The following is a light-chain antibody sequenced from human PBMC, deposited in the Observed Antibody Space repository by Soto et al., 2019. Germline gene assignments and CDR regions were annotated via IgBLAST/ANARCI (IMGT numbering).Light chain of an antibody. J-gene: IGKJ2*01. CDR3: HQYYESPYN. CDR2: WAS. Sequence: DIVMTHSPDSLAVSLGERATLNCKSSRSVLWRSDSKNYLAWYQQKPGQPPKLLIYWASTRASGVPDRFSGSGSGTDFTLTITSLQAEDVAVYYCHQYYESPYNFGQGTKLEIK. V-gene: IGKV4-1*01. CDR1: RSVLWRSDSKNY.